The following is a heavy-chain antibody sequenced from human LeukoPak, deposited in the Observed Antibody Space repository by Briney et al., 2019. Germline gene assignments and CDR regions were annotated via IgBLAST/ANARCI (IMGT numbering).Heavy chain of an antibody. CDR1: GFTFSSHS. Sequence: PGGSLRLSCAASGFTFSSHSMNWVRQAPGKGLEWVSSISGSSIYIYYANSVRGRLTISRDNAKNSLFLQMNSLRAEDTAVYYCARDPGRCSSTSCYPDYWGQGTLVTVSS. V-gene: IGHV3-21*01. CDR3: ARDPGRCSSTSCYPDY. CDR2: ISGSSIYI. D-gene: IGHD2-2*01. J-gene: IGHJ4*02.